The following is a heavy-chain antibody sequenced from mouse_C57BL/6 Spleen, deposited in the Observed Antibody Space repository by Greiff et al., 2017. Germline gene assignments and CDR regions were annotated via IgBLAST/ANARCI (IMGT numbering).Heavy chain of an antibody. V-gene: IGHV1-55*01. CDR3: ASGAYGY. CDR1: GYTFTSYW. D-gene: IGHD1-1*01. Sequence: QVQLQQPGAELVKPGASVKMSCTASGYTFTSYWITWVKQRPGQGLEWIGDIYPGSGSTNYNEKFKSKATLTVDPSSSTAYMQLSSLTSEDSAVYYCASGAYGYWGQGTTLTVSS. CDR2: IYPGSGST. J-gene: IGHJ2*01.